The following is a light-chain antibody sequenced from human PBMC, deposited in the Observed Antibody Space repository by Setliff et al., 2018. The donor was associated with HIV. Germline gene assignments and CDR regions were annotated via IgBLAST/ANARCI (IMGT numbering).Light chain of an antibody. CDR3: CSYAGSSTYV. V-gene: IGLV2-23*02. Sequence: QSALTQPASVSGSPGQSITISCTGTSSDVGSYNLVSWYQQHPGKAPKLMIYEVIKRPSGVPNRFSGSKSGNTASLTISGLQAEDEADYYCCSYAGSSTYVFGTGTKVTVL. J-gene: IGLJ1*01. CDR1: SSDVGSYNL. CDR2: EVI.